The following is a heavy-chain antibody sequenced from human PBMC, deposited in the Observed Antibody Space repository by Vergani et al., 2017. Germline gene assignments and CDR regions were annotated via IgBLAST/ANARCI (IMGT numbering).Heavy chain of an antibody. J-gene: IGHJ4*02. V-gene: IGHV3-23*01. Sequence: EVHLLESGGGQVEAGGSLRLPCVASGFTFSNSAMSWVRQPSGKGLEWVSAISGHGDRTYYADSVKGRFTISRDNSKNTVYLQMNSLKAEDRATYYCAREERSNTSPFVGDWGQGTLVTV. CDR2: ISGHGDRT. D-gene: IGHD2/OR15-2a*01. CDR1: GFTFSNSA. CDR3: AREERSNTSPFVGD.